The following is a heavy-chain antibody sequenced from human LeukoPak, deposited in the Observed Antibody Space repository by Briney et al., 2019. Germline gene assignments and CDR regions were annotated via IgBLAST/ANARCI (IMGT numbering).Heavy chain of an antibody. CDR2: INHSGST. V-gene: IGHV4-34*01. J-gene: IGHJ3*02. CDR1: GGSFSGYY. CDR3: AKGRVRGVICAFDI. Sequence: SETLSLTCAVYGGSFSGYYWSWIRQPPGKGLEWIGEINHSGSTNYNPSLKSRVTISVDTSKNQFSLKLSSVTAADTAVYYCAKGRVRGVICAFDIWGQGTMVTVSS. D-gene: IGHD3-10*01.